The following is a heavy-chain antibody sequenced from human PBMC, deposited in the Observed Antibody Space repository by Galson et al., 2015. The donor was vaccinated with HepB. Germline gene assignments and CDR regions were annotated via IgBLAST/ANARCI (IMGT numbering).Heavy chain of an antibody. Sequence: SLRLSCAASGFTFSSYSMNWVRQAPGKGLEWVSSTSSSSSYIYYADSVKGRFTISRDNAKNSLYLQMNSLRAEDTAVYYCARDGGEVWGSYQLFDYWGQGTLVTVSS. CDR3: ARDGGEVWGSYQLFDY. V-gene: IGHV3-21*01. D-gene: IGHD3-16*01. CDR1: GFTFSSYS. J-gene: IGHJ4*02. CDR2: TSSSSSYI.